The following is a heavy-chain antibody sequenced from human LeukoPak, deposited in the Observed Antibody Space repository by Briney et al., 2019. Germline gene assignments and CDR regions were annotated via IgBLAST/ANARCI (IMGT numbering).Heavy chain of an antibody. D-gene: IGHD3-10*01. Sequence: ASVKVSCKASGYTFTSYAMNWVRQAPGQGLEWMGWINTNTGNTTYAQGFAGRFVFSLDTSVSTAYLQISSLKAEDTAVYYCARDRITMVRGVIHRPAPPLHYWGQGTLVTVSS. V-gene: IGHV7-4-1*02. CDR2: INTNTGNT. CDR1: GYTFTSYA. J-gene: IGHJ4*02. CDR3: ARDRITMVRGVIHRPAPPLHY.